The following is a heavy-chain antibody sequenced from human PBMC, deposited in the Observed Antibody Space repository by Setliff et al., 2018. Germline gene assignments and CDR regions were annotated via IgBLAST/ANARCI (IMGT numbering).Heavy chain of an antibody. V-gene: IGHV4-39*07. D-gene: IGHD1-26*01. CDR3: ARSYHLVLTNWFDA. Sequence: ETLSLTCSVSGDSITRSGYYWGWVRQSPGKGLEWIGNMYYIGSYDYNPSLKSRVTISLDTSKNQFSLKLTSVTAANTAVYYCARSYHLVLTNWFDAWGQGIRVTVS. CDR1: GDSITRSGYY. CDR2: MYYIGSY. J-gene: IGHJ5*02.